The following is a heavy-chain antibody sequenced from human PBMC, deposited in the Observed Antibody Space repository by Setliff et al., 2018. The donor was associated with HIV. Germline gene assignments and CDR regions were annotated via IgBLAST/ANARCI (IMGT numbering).Heavy chain of an antibody. CDR1: GGSISLYY. V-gene: IGHV4-59*08. CDR3: ARHLYYYDSSGYLQPYYYMDV. CDR2: IYYSGTT. Sequence: KPSETLSLTCTVSGGSISLYYWSWIRQPPGKGLEWIGYIYYSGTTNYNPSLKSRVTISVDTSKNQFSLRLTSVTAADTAVYYCARHLYYYDSSGYLQPYYYMDVWGKGTTVTVSS. J-gene: IGHJ6*03. D-gene: IGHD3-22*01.